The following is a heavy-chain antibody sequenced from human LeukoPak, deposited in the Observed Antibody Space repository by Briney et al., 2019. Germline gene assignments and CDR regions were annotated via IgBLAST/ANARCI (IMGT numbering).Heavy chain of an antibody. CDR1: GGTFSSYA. CDR3: ASGDSSGHFDY. CDR2: IIPIFGTA. V-gene: IGHV1-69*06. D-gene: IGHD3-22*01. J-gene: IGHJ4*02. Sequence: WASVKVSCKASGGTFSSYAISCVRQAPGQGLEWMGGIIPIFGTANYAQKFQGRVTITADKSTSTAYMELSSLRSEDTAVYYCASGDSSGHFDYWGQGTLVTVSS.